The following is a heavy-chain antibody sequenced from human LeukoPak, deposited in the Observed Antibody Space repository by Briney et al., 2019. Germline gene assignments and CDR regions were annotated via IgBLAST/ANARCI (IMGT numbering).Heavy chain of an antibody. V-gene: IGHV3-66*01. CDR2: IYSGGST. Sequence: ETLSLTCAVYGGSFSGYYWSWIRQPPGKGLEWVSVIYSGGSTYYADSVKGRFTISRDNSKNTLYLQMNSLRAEDTAVYYCARSYSSSRNWFDPWGQGTLVTVSS. CDR1: GGSFSGYY. J-gene: IGHJ5*02. CDR3: ARSYSSSRNWFDP. D-gene: IGHD6-13*01.